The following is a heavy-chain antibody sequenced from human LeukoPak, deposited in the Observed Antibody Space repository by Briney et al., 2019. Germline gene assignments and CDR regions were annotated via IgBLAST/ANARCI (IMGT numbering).Heavy chain of an antibody. CDR2: INPNSGGT. D-gene: IGHD3-22*01. V-gene: IGHV1-2*02. Sequence: ASVKVSCKASGYTFSNYYMQWVRQAPGQGLEWMGWINPNSGGTNYAQKFQGRVTMTRDTSISTAYMELSRLRSDDTAVYYCARYYYDSSLYYFDYWGQGTLVTVSS. J-gene: IGHJ4*02. CDR3: ARYYYDSSLYYFDY. CDR1: GYTFSNYY.